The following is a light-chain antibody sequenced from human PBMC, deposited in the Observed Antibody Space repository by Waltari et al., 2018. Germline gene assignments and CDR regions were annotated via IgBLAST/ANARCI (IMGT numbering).Light chain of an antibody. CDR3: QSYDSSLSAWV. CDR1: NSNIEAGYA. V-gene: IGLV1-40*01. CDR2: DHR. Sequence: QSVLTQPPSVSGAPGQRVTISCTGSNSNIEAGYAVHWYQQLPETAPKLHIYDHRTRPAGGPDRFSGAKSGTSASLAITGLQPEDEADYYCQSYDSSLSAWVFGGGTKLTVL. J-gene: IGLJ3*02.